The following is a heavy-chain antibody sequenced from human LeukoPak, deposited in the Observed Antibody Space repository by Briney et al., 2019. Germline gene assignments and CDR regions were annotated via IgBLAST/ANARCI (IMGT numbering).Heavy chain of an antibody. Sequence: GESLKISCKGSGYSFASYWIGWVRQMPGKGLEWMGIIYPGDSDTRYSPSFQGQVTISADKSISTAYLQWSSLKASDTAMYYCARQTISGSYFGSAFDIWGQGTMVTVSS. CDR1: GYSFASYW. D-gene: IGHD1-26*01. J-gene: IGHJ3*02. CDR2: IYPGDSDT. V-gene: IGHV5-51*01. CDR3: ARQTISGSYFGSAFDI.